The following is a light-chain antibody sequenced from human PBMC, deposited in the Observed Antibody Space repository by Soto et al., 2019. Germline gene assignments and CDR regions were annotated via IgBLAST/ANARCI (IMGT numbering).Light chain of an antibody. J-gene: IGKJ2*01. Sequence: ELVLTQSPGTLSLSPGERATLSCRASQRMSSNYLAWYQQKPGQSPRLLIYGTSSRATGIPDRFSGSGSGTDFTLAISGLEPGDSAVYYCQQYGTLPPRYTFGQGTKLEIK. CDR3: QQYGTLPPRYT. V-gene: IGKV3-20*01. CDR2: GTS. CDR1: QRMSSNY.